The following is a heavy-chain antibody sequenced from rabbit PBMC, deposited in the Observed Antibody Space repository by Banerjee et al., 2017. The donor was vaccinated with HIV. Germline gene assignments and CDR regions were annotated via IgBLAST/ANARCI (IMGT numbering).Heavy chain of an antibody. CDR3: AKGANDVDGGYAM. Sequence: QEQLEESGGDLVKPEGSLTLTCTASGFSFSSSYYMCWVRQAPGKGLEWIACINTSSGNTVYASWAKGRFTISKTSSTTVTLQMTSLTAADTATYFCAKGANDVDGGYAMWGPGTLVTVS. CDR2: INTSSGNT. J-gene: IGHJ6*01. CDR1: GFSFSSSYY. D-gene: IGHD6-1*01. V-gene: IGHV1S45*01.